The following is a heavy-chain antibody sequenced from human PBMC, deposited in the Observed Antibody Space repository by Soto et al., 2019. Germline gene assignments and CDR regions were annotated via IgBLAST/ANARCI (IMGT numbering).Heavy chain of an antibody. D-gene: IGHD3-3*01. CDR2: IDPLFGTA. Sequence: QVQLVQSGAEVKEPGSSVNVSCKTSGATFGNTAVTWVRQAPGQGLEWIGGIDPLFGTANYAQKFRGRVTITADESTSTAYMELSSLRTDDTAVYYCARDGDPGYSFWSGPLGGGRFDPWGQGTLVTVSS. CDR3: ARDGDPGYSFWSGPLGGGRFDP. V-gene: IGHV1-69*12. CDR1: GATFGNTA. J-gene: IGHJ5*02.